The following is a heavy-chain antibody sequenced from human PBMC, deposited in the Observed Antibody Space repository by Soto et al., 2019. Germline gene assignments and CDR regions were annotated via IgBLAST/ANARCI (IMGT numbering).Heavy chain of an antibody. V-gene: IGHV1-46*03. CDR1: GYTVTRYY. D-gene: IGHD2-21*01. Sequence: ASVKVSCKASGYTVTRYYMHGVRQAPGQGLEWMGIINPSGGSTSYAQKFQGRVTMTRDTSTSTFYMELSGLRSDDTAVYYCARAIVDVPSAWSEFAYWGQGTLVPVSS. CDR3: ARAIVDVPSAWSEFAY. J-gene: IGHJ4*02. CDR2: INPSGGST.